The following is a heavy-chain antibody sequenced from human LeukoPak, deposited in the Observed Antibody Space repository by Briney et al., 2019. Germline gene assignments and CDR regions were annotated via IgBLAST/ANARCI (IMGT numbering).Heavy chain of an antibody. J-gene: IGHJ4*02. D-gene: IGHD1-1*01. CDR1: GFTFSSFA. CDR2: ISGSGGST. Sequence: PGGSLRLSCAASGFTFSSFAMSWVRQAPGKGLEGVSAISGSGGSTYYADSVKGRFTISRDNSKNTLSLQMNSLRAEDTAIYYCAKASNTWNYFDYWGQGTLVTVSS. CDR3: AKASNTWNYFDY. V-gene: IGHV3-23*01.